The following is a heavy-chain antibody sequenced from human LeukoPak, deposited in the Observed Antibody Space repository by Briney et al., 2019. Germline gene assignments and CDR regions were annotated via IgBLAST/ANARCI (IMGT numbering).Heavy chain of an antibody. V-gene: IGHV3-64*01. CDR2: ISSNGGST. CDR3: ARDRMIASRAWYFDL. Sequence: GGSLRLSCAASGFTFSSYAMHWVRQAPGKGLEYVSAISSNGGSTYYANSVKGRFTISRDNSKNTLYLQMGSLRAEDMAVYYCARDRMIASRAWYFDLWGRGTLVTVSS. J-gene: IGHJ2*01. D-gene: IGHD3-22*01. CDR1: GFTFSSYA.